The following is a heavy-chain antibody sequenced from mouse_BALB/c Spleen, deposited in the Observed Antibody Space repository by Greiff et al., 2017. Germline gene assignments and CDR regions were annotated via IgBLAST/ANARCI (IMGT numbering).Heavy chain of an antibody. J-gene: IGHJ4*01. Sequence: EVKLVESGGGLVQPGGSRKLSCAASGFTFSSFGMHWVRQAPEKGLEWVAYISSGSSTIYYADTVKGRFTISRDNPKNTLFLQMTSLRSEDTAMYYCAREGNDGYYGYAMDYWGQGTSVTVSS. CDR3: AREGNDGYYGYAMDY. CDR2: ISSGSSTI. CDR1: GFTFSSFG. V-gene: IGHV5-17*02. D-gene: IGHD2-3*01.